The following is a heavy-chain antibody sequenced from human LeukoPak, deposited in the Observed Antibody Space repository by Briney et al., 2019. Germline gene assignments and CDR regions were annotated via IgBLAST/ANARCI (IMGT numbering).Heavy chain of an antibody. CDR1: GGSISSSSYY. Sequence: PSETLSLTCTVSGGSISSSSYYWGWIRQPPGKGLEWIGSIYYSGSTYYNPSLKSRVTISVDTPKNQFSLKLSSVTAADTAVYYCARLYYYGSGSYPYFDYWGQGTLVTVSS. V-gene: IGHV4-39*01. CDR3: ARLYYYGSGSYPYFDY. CDR2: IYYSGST. J-gene: IGHJ4*02. D-gene: IGHD3-10*01.